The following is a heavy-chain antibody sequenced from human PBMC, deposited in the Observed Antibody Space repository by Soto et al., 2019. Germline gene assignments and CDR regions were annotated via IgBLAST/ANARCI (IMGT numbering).Heavy chain of an antibody. CDR1: GFTFTTAW. J-gene: IGHJ4*02. CDR3: TTEPPFTYYYDSSGRPFDY. V-gene: IGHV3-15*07. CDR2: IKSKTDGGTT. D-gene: IGHD3-22*01. Sequence: GSLRLSCAASGFTFTTAWINWVRQAPGKGLEWVGRIKSKTDGGTTDYAAPVKGRFTISRDDSKNTLYLQMNSLKTEDTAVYYCTTEPPFTYYYDSSGRPFDYWGQGTLVTGSS.